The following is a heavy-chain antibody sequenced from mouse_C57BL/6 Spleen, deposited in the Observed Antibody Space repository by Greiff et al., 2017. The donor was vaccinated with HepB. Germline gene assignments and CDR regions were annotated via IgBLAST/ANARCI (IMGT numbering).Heavy chain of an antibody. CDR2: INPSTGGT. CDR3: ARSVGGYAMDY. J-gene: IGHJ4*01. CDR1: GYSFTGYY. Sequence: EVQLQESGPELVKPGASVKISCKASGYSFTGYYMNWVKQSPEKSLEWIGEINPSTGGTTYNQKFKAKATLTVDKSSSTAYMQLKSLTSEDSAVYYCARSVGGYAMDYWGQGTSVTVSS. V-gene: IGHV1-42*01. D-gene: IGHD3-1*01.